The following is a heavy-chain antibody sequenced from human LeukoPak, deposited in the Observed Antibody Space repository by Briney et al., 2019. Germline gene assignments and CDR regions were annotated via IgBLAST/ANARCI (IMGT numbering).Heavy chain of an antibody. CDR2: INTNTGNP. V-gene: IGHV7-4-1*02. Sequence: ASVKVSCKASGYTFTNYAINWVRQAPGQGLEWMGWINTNTGNPTYVQGFTGRFVFSLDTSVSTAYLKISSLKAEDTAVDYCARTLTVAGGKYFQHWGQGTLVTVSS. CDR1: GYTFTNYA. J-gene: IGHJ1*01. CDR3: ARTLTVAGGKYFQH. D-gene: IGHD6-13*01.